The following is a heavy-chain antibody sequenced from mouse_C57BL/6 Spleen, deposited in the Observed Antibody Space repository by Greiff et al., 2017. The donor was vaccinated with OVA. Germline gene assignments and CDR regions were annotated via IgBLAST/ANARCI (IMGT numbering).Heavy chain of an antibody. V-gene: IGHV5-16*01. D-gene: IGHD2-3*01. J-gene: IGHJ2*01. CDR3: ARIYDGLYYFDY. CDR2: INYDGSST. CDR1: GFTFSDYY. Sequence: EVQLVESEGGLVQPGSSMKLSCTASGFTFSDYYMAWVRQVPEKGLEWVANINYDGSSTYYLDSLKSRFIISRDNAKNILYLQMSSLKSEDTATYYCARIYDGLYYFDYWGQGTTLTVSS.